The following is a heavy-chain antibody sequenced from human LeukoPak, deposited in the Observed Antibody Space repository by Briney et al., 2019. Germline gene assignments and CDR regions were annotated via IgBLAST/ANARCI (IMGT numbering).Heavy chain of an antibody. CDR1: GGSISSYY. CDR3: ATGYSSGWYYFDY. V-gene: IGHV4-59*01. J-gene: IGHJ4*02. Sequence: SETLSLTCTVSGGSISSYYWSWIRQPPGKGLEWIGYIYYSGSTKYNPSLKSRVTISVDTSKNQFSLKLSSVTGADTAVYYCATGYSSGWYYFDYWVQGTLVTVSS. D-gene: IGHD6-19*01. CDR2: IYYSGST.